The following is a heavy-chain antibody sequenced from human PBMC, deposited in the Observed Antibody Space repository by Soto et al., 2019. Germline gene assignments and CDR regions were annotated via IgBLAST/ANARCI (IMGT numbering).Heavy chain of an antibody. Sequence: QVQLVQSGAEVKKPGSSVKVSCKASGGTFSSYTISWVRQAPGQGLEWMGRIIPILGIANYAQKFQGRVTITADKSTSTTDMELSSLRSEDTAVYYCTRDGILYYFDYWGQGTLVTVSS. V-gene: IGHV1-69*08. D-gene: IGHD2-21*01. CDR2: IIPILGIA. CDR3: TRDGILYYFDY. J-gene: IGHJ4*02. CDR1: GGTFSSYT.